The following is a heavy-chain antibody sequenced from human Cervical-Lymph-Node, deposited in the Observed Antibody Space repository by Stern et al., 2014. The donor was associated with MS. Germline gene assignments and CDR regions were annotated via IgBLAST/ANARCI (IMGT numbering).Heavy chain of an antibody. D-gene: IGHD6-6*01. V-gene: IGHV1-18*04. J-gene: IGHJ6*02. CDR1: SYTFSSYG. Sequence: VQLVESGADVKKPGASVKVSCKASSYTFSSYGIAWVRQAPGQGLEWLGWISGYDGDKSYSPKLQGRVTLTSDPSTRTLYMEIRSLKFDDTAVYYCARASFVPYGLDVWGQGTTVPVSS. CDR3: ARASFVPYGLDV. CDR2: ISGYDGDK.